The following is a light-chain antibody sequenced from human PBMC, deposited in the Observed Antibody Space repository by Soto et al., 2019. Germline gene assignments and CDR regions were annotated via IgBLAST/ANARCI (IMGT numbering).Light chain of an antibody. V-gene: IGKV3-15*01. CDR1: QGIKDY. CDR3: QQYNTWPRT. J-gene: IGKJ1*01. Sequence: EIVMTQSPATLSVSPGERATLSCRASQGIKDYVAWFQQKPGQAPRLLIYGASTRATAIPARFSGSGSGTEFTLSISSLQSEDFAVYNCQQYNTWPRTFGQGTKVDIK. CDR2: GAS.